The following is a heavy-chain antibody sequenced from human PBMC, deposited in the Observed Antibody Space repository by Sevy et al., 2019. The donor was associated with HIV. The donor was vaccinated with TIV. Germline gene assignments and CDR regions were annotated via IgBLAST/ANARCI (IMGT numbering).Heavy chain of an antibody. CDR3: ARDRVAYCSGGSCYSGGWFDP. D-gene: IGHD2-15*01. Sequence: GGSLRLSCAASGFTFSSYAMHWVRQAPGKGLEWVAVISYDGSNKYYSDSVKGRFTISRDNSKNTLYLQMNSLRAEDTAVYSCARDRVAYCSGGSCYSGGWFDPWGQGTLVIVSS. J-gene: IGHJ5*02. CDR1: GFTFSSYA. CDR2: ISYDGSNK. V-gene: IGHV3-30*04.